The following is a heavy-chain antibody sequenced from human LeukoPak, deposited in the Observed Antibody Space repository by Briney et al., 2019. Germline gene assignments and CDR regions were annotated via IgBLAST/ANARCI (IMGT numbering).Heavy chain of an antibody. CDR2: ISGSGGST. CDR1: GFPFSNKV. J-gene: IGHJ4*02. D-gene: IGHD3-10*01. CDR3: AKTFPYGTTWFGFCDY. V-gene: IGHV3-23*01. Sequence: GGSLRLSCAASGFPFSNKVMRWVRQARGRGLDWLAYISGSGGSTSYAASVKGRFTISRDNSKNTLYLQMNSLRAEDTAVYYCAKTFPYGTTWFGFCDYWGQGALVTVSS.